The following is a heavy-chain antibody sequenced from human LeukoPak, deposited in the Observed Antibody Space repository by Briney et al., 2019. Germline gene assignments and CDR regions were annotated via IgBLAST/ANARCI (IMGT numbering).Heavy chain of an antibody. J-gene: IGHJ5*02. CDR2: IYYSGGT. D-gene: IGHD3-3*01. Sequence: SETLSLTCTVSGGSISSYYWSWLRQPPGKGVEGMGYIYYSGGTNYNPSLTSRVTISVAPSKTQSSPNLSSVTAADTAVYYCAREGDYDFWSGYQNWFDPWGQGTLVTVSS. V-gene: IGHV4-59*01. CDR3: AREGDYDFWSGYQNWFDP. CDR1: GGSISSYY.